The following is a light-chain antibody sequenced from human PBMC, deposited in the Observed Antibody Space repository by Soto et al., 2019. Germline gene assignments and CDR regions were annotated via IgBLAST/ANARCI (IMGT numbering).Light chain of an antibody. CDR3: QQYGGSPFT. J-gene: IGKJ3*01. V-gene: IGKV3-20*01. Sequence: EIVLTQSPGTLSLSPGERATLSCRASHSVSSSYLAWYQQKPGQAPRLLIYEASSRATGIPDRFSGSGSGTDFTLTISGLEPEDFAVYYCQQYGGSPFTFGPGTKVEIK. CDR1: HSVSSSY. CDR2: EAS.